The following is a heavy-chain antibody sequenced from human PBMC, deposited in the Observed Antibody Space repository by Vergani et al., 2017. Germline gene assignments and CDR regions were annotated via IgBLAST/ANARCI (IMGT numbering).Heavy chain of an antibody. J-gene: IGHJ6*03. CDR3: AREMMKGIAARPDYYYYMDV. V-gene: IGHV3-21*04. Sequence: EVQLVESGGGLVKPGGSLRLSCAASGFTFSSYSMNWVRQAPGKGLEWVSSISSSSSYIYYADSVKGRFTISRDNAKNSLYLQMNSLRAEDTALYYCAREMMKGIAARPDYYYYMDVWGKGTTVTVSS. CDR1: GFTFSSYS. D-gene: IGHD6-6*01. CDR2: ISSSSSYI.